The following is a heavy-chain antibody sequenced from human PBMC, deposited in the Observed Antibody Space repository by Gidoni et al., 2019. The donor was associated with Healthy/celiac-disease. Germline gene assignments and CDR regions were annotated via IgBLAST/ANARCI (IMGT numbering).Heavy chain of an antibody. CDR1: GYSFTSYW. CDR3: ARLPFDDSSGYYLPRRDY. Sequence: EVQLVQSGAEVKKPGESLRISCKGSGYSFTSYWISWVRQMPGKGLEWMGRIDPSDSYTNYSPSFQGHVTISADKSISTAYLQWSSLKASDTAMYYCARLPFDDSSGYYLPRRDYWGQGTLVTVSS. V-gene: IGHV5-10-1*01. CDR2: IDPSDSYT. J-gene: IGHJ4*02. D-gene: IGHD3-22*01.